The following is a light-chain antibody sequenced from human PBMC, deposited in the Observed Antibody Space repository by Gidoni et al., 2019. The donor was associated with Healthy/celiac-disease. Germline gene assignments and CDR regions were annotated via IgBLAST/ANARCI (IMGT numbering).Light chain of an antibody. Sequence: EIVLTQSPATLSLSPGERATLSCRASQSVSSYLAWYQQKPGQAPRLLIYDASNRATGIPARFSGSGSGTDFTLTISSLDPEDFAVYYCQQRSNWLPTSFXXXTRLEIK. CDR2: DAS. CDR3: QQRSNWLPTS. CDR1: QSVSSY. J-gene: IGKJ5*01. V-gene: IGKV3-11*01.